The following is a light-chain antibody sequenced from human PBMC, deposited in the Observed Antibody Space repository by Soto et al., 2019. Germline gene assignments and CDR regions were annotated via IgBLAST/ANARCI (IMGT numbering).Light chain of an antibody. V-gene: IGKV3-11*01. CDR3: QQRSNWPT. J-gene: IGKJ5*01. Sequence: IMLTPSPGTLSLSPGEIATLSCRASQSVRSSYLAWYQQKPGQAPRLLIYDASNRATGIPARFSGSGSGTDFTLTISSLESEDFAIYYCQQRSNWPTFGQGTRLEIK. CDR1: QSVRSSY. CDR2: DAS.